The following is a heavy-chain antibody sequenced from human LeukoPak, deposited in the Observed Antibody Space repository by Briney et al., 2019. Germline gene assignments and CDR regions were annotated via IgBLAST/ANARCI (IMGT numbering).Heavy chain of an antibody. V-gene: IGHV1-24*01. Sequence: ASVKVSCKVSGYTLTELSMHWVRQAPGKGLEWMGGFDPEDGETIYAQKFQGRVTMTEDTSTDTAYMVLSSLRSEDTAVYYCATIFGSRYYFDYWGQGTLVTVSS. CDR3: ATIFGSRYYFDY. CDR2: FDPEDGET. D-gene: IGHD6-13*01. CDR1: GYTLTELS. J-gene: IGHJ4*02.